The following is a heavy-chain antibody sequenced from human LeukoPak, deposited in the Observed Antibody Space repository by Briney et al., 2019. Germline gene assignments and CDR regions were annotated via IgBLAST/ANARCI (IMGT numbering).Heavy chain of an antibody. V-gene: IGHV3-21*01. CDR3: ARELYYDILTGYFPYGMDV. CDR2: ISSSSSYI. Sequence: GGSLRLSCAASGFTFSSYSMNWVRQAPGKGLEWVSSISSSSSYIYYADSVKGRFTISRGNAKNSLYLQMNSLRAEDTAVYYCARELYYDILTGYFPYGMDVWGQGTTVTVSS. D-gene: IGHD3-9*01. J-gene: IGHJ6*02. CDR1: GFTFSSYS.